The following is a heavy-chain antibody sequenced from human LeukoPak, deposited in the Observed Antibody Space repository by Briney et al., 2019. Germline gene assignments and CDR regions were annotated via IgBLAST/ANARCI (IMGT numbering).Heavy chain of an antibody. V-gene: IGHV1-69*05. CDR1: GGTLSSYA. CDR3: ARTYCSSTSCYDYFDY. Sequence: ASVKVSCKASGGTLSSYAISWVRQAPAQGLEWMGGIIPIFGTANYAQKFQGRVTIITDESTSTAYMELSSLRSEDTAVYYCARTYCSSTSCYDYFDYWGQGTLVTVSS. J-gene: IGHJ4*02. CDR2: IIPIFGTA. D-gene: IGHD2-2*01.